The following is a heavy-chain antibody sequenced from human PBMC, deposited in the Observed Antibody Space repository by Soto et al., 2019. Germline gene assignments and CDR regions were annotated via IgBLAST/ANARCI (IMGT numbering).Heavy chain of an antibody. CDR1: GFTFSSYA. CDR2: ISGSGGST. J-gene: IGHJ5*02. Sequence: EVQLLESVGGLVQPGGSLRLSCAASGFTFSSYAMSWVRQAPGKGLEWVSAISGSGGSTYYADSVKGRFTISRDNSKNTLYLQMNSLRAEDTAVYYCAKDRSSSWYPNWFDPWGQGTLVTVSS. CDR3: AKDRSSSWYPNWFDP. D-gene: IGHD6-13*01. V-gene: IGHV3-23*01.